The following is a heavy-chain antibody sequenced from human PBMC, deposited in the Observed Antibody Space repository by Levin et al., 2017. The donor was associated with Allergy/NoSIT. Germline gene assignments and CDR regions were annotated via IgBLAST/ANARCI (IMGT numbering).Heavy chain of an antibody. CDR3: AKGCGGNCRYFDY. CDR2: VSGFGDNK. D-gene: IGHD2-21*02. V-gene: IGHV3-23*01. J-gene: IGHJ4*02. Sequence: LSLTCAASGFTFTNYAMSWVRQAPGKGLEWVSGVSGFGDNKYYADSVNGRFTIPRDNSKNTLYLQMSSLRAEDTAVYCCAKGCGGNCRYFDYWGQGTLVTVSS. CDR1: GFTFTNYA.